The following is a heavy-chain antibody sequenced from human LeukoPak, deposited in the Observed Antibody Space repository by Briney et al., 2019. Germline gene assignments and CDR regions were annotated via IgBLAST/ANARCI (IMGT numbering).Heavy chain of an antibody. J-gene: IGHJ6*02. Sequence: GASVKVSCKASGYTFTGYDINWVRQATGQGLEWMGWMNPNSGNTGYAQKFQGRVTMTRNTSISTAYMELSSLRSEDTAVYYCARADCSSTSCYTAYYYYGMDVWGQGTTVTVSS. V-gene: IGHV1-8*01. CDR1: GYTFTGYD. D-gene: IGHD2-2*02. CDR2: MNPNSGNT. CDR3: ARADCSSTSCYTAYYYYGMDV.